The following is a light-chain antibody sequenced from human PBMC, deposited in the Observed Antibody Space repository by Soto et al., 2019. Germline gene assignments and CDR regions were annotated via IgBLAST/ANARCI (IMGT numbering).Light chain of an antibody. V-gene: IGKV2-28*01. CDR3: MQALQTRT. CDR2: LGS. J-gene: IGKJ3*01. CDR1: QSLLHSNGYNY. Sequence: DIVMTQSPLSLPVTPGEPASISCRSSQSLLHSNGYNYLDWYLQKPGQSPQLLIYLGSNRASGVPDRFSGSGSGTDFTLKISRVEAEDVGVYYCMQALQTRTFGPGTKVDSK.